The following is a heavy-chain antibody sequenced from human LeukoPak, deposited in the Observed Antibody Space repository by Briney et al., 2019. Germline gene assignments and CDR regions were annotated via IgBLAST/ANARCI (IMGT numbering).Heavy chain of an antibody. CDR3: ARTYYDFWSGYYSHEGNPFDY. D-gene: IGHD3-3*01. Sequence: GGSLRLSCGASGFTFSSWSMKWVRQAPGKGLEWVSDISSSSSTIYYADAVKGRFTISRDNAKNSLYLEMNSLRAEDTAVYYCARTYYDFWSGYYSHEGNPFDYWGQGTLVTVSS. CDR1: GFTFSSWS. V-gene: IGHV3-48*01. CDR2: ISSSSSTI. J-gene: IGHJ4*02.